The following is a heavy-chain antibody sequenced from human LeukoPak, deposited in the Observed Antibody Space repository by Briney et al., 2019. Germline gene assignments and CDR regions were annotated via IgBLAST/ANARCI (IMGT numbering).Heavy chain of an antibody. CDR3: VAGYCSGGNCYYLDY. V-gene: IGHV3-53*01. CDR2: LDSGGST. Sequence: PGGSLRLSCAASGFTVSSNFMNWVRQAPGKGLEWVSVLDSGGSTYYADSVKGRFTISRDNSKNTLYLQMNSLRAEDTAVYYCVAGYCSGGNCYYLDYWGQGTLVTVSS. J-gene: IGHJ4*02. D-gene: IGHD2-15*01. CDR1: GFTVSSNF.